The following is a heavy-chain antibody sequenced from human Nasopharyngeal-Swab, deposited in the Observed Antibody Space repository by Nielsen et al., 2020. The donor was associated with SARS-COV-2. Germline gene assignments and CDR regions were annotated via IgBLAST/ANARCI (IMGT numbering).Heavy chain of an antibody. CDR3: AREDTDYYDSSGYFDY. J-gene: IGHJ4*02. CDR2: ISSSGSTI. Sequence: GGSLRLSCAASGFTFSDYYMSWIRQAPGKGLEWVSYISSSGSTIYYADSVKGRFTISRDSAKNSLYLQMNSLRAEDTAVYYCAREDTDYYDSSGYFDYWGQGTLVTVSS. D-gene: IGHD3-22*01. V-gene: IGHV3-11*01. CDR1: GFTFSDYY.